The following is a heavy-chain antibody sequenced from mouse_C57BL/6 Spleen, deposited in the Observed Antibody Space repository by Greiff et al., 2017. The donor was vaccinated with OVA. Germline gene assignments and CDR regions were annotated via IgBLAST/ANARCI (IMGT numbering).Heavy chain of an antibody. D-gene: IGHD1-1*01. Sequence: EVQRVESGAELVRPGASVKLSCTASGFNIKDDYMHWVKQRPEQGLEWIGWIDPENGDTEYASKFQGKATITADTSSNTAYLQLSSLTSEDTAVYYCTSGGSRWYFDVWGTGTTVTVSS. CDR1: GFNIKDDY. CDR3: TSGGSRWYFDV. J-gene: IGHJ1*03. CDR2: IDPENGDT. V-gene: IGHV14-4*01.